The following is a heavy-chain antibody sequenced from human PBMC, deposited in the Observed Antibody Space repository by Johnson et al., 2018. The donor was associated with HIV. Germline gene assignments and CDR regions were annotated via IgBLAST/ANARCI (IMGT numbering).Heavy chain of an antibody. V-gene: IGHV3-66*01. CDR3: AIGIIAADGTGAFDI. D-gene: IGHD6-13*01. CDR1: GFTVSSNY. J-gene: IGHJ3*02. CDR2: IYSGGST. Sequence: VQVVESGGGLVQPGGSLRLSCAASGFTVSSNYMSWVRQAPGKGLAWVSVIYSGGSTYYADSVKASCTISRDNSKNTLYLQMNSLRADDTAVYYCAIGIIAADGTGAFDIWGQGTMVTVSS.